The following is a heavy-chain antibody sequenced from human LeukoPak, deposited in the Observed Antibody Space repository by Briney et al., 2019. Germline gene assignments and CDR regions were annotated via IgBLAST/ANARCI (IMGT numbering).Heavy chain of an antibody. D-gene: IGHD5-18*01. Sequence: SETLSLTRTVSGGPISGYYWNWIRQPAAKGLEWIGRIYTSGSTKYNPPIKSRVTMSVDTSKNQYSPKPLSVTAADPAVYFCTRELGGYNYGYSFDYWGQGTLVTVSS. J-gene: IGHJ4*02. CDR3: TRELGGYNYGYSFDY. CDR2: IYTSGST. CDR1: GGPISGYY. V-gene: IGHV4-4*07.